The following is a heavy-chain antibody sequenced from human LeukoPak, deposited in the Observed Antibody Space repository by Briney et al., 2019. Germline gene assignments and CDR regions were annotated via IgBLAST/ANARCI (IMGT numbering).Heavy chain of an antibody. D-gene: IGHD6-19*01. J-gene: IGHJ5*02. CDR2: IRSSGSTI. Sequence: GGSLRLSCAASGFTFSSYSMNWVRQAPGKGLEWVSYIRSSGSTIYYADSVKGRFTISRDNAKNSLYLQMDSLRAEDTAVYYCAKDPEKGLAVARLEHWGQGTLVTVSS. CDR1: GFTFSSYS. CDR3: AKDPEKGLAVARLEH. V-gene: IGHV3-48*04.